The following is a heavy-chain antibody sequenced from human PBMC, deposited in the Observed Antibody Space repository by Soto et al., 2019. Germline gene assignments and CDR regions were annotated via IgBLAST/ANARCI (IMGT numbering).Heavy chain of an antibody. Sequence: QVQLVQSGAEVEKPGSSVKVSCKASGGTFSSYAISWVRQAPGQGLAWMGGIIPIFGTANYAQKFQGRVTITADESTSTAYMELSSLRSEDTAVYYCWYYGSGSYYEVWYFDYWGQGTLVTVSS. CDR2: IIPIFGTA. J-gene: IGHJ4*02. V-gene: IGHV1-69*01. CDR3: WYYGSGSYYEVWYFDY. CDR1: GGTFSSYA. D-gene: IGHD3-10*01.